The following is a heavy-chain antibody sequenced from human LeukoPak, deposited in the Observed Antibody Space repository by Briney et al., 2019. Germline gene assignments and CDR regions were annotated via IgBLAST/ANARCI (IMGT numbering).Heavy chain of an antibody. D-gene: IGHD6-19*01. CDR3: ASLYSGYDHEPQYSSGWYPFDY. J-gene: IGHJ4*02. CDR2: INPSGGST. V-gene: IGHV1-46*01. Sequence: ASVKVSCKASGCTFTSYYMHWVRQAPGQGLEWMGIINPSGGSTSYAQKFQGRVTMTRDTSTSTVYMELSSLRSEDTAVYYCASLYSGYDHEPQYSSGWYPFDYWGQGTLVTVSS. CDR1: GCTFTSYY.